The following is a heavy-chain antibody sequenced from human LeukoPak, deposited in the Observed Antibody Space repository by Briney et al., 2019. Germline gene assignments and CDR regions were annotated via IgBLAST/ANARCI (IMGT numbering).Heavy chain of an antibody. D-gene: IGHD2-15*01. V-gene: IGHV3-30-3*01. CDR3: ARGLLPYLYYFDY. Sequence: GGSLRLSCAASGFTFSSYAMHWVRQAPGKGLEWVAVISYDGSNKYYADSMKGRFTISRDNSKNTLYLQMNSLRAEDTAVYYCARGLLPYLYYFDYWGQGTLVTVSS. CDR1: GFTFSSYA. CDR2: ISYDGSNK. J-gene: IGHJ4*02.